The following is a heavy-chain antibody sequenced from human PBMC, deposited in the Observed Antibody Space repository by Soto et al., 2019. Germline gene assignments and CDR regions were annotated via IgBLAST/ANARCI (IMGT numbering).Heavy chain of an antibody. Sequence: ASVKVSCKSSGYTFTGYYMHWVRQDPGQGLEWMGWINPNSGGTNYAQKFQGWVTMTRDTSISTAYMELSRLRSDDTAVYYCARGYYYDSSGYYRKPHDAFDIWGQGTMVTV. CDR3: ARGYYYDSSGYYRKPHDAFDI. D-gene: IGHD3-22*01. CDR2: INPNSGGT. V-gene: IGHV1-2*04. J-gene: IGHJ3*02. CDR1: GYTFTGYY.